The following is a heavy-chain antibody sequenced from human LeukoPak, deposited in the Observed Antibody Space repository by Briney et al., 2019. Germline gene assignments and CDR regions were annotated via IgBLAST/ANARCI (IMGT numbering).Heavy chain of an antibody. Sequence: GGSLRLSCAASGFTLSSYGMHWVRQAPGKGLEWVAVISYDGSNKYYADSVKGRFTISRDNSKNTLYLQMNSLRAEDTAVYYCAKDRGSGSRKLYYFDYWGQGTLVTVSS. D-gene: IGHD3-10*01. CDR2: ISYDGSNK. J-gene: IGHJ4*02. V-gene: IGHV3-30*18. CDR1: GFTLSSYG. CDR3: AKDRGSGSRKLYYFDY.